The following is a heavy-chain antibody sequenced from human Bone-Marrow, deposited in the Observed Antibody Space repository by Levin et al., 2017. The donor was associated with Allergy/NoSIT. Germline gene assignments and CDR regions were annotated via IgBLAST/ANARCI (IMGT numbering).Heavy chain of an antibody. CDR1: GGSISSSSYY. CDR2: IYYSGST. V-gene: IGHV4-39*01. Sequence: SETLSLTCTVSGGSISSSSYYWGWIRQPPGTGLEWIGSIYYSGSTYYNPSLKSRVTISVDTSKNQFSLKLSSVTAADTAVYYCASLLGYDFWSGFSYYYGMDVWGQGTTVTVSS. CDR3: ASLLGYDFWSGFSYYYGMDV. J-gene: IGHJ6*02. D-gene: IGHD3-3*01.